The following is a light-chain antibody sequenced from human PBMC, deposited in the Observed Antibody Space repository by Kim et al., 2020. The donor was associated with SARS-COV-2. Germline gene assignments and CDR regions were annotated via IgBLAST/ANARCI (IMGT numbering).Light chain of an antibody. Sequence: AAVGDRVTITCRARQGISHYLAWFQQKPGKVPQRLIYAASSLQSGVPSRFSGSGSGTEFTLTSSSLQPEDFATYYCLQHDSYPLTFGGGTKVDI. CDR1: QGISHY. V-gene: IGKV1-17*03. CDR3: LQHDSYPLT. J-gene: IGKJ4*01. CDR2: AAS.